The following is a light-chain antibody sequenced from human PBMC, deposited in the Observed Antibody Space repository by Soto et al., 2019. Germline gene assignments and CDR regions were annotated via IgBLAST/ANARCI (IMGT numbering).Light chain of an antibody. CDR2: RDD. J-gene: IGLJ3*02. CDR1: SSNIARHS. V-gene: IGLV1-44*01. CDR3: ASWDYSLRAGV. Sequence: QSVLTQPPSASGTPGQRVTISCSGSSSNIARHSVTWYQHLPGTAPRLLIHRDDQRPSGVPDRFSASKSGTSASLAISGLQSEDEANYYCASWDYSLRAGVFGEGTKVTVL.